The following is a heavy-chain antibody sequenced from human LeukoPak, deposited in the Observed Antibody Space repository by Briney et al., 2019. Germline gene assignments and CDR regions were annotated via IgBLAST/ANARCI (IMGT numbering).Heavy chain of an antibody. CDR1: GVSISSSNSY. CDR3: ARQTGSGLFILP. J-gene: IGHJ4*02. Sequence: SETLSLTCSVSGVSISSSNSYWGWIRQPPGKGLEWIGSIYYTGNTYYNASLKSQVSISIDMSKNQLSLKITSVTAADTGVYYCARQTGSGLFILPGGQGTLVTVSS. D-gene: IGHD3/OR15-3a*01. V-gene: IGHV4-39*01. CDR2: IYYTGNT.